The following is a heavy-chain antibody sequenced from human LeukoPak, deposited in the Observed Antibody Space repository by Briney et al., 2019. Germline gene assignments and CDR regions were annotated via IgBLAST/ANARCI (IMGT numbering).Heavy chain of an antibody. CDR2: IYQSGST. CDR3: ARAVGFCGGGNCYSGAFDV. J-gene: IGHJ3*01. D-gene: IGHD2-15*01. Sequence: SETLSLTCAVSGGSISSGSYSWSWSRQPLGKGLEWIGNIYQSGSTCYNPSLKSRVAMSVDRSKNQFSLKLSSVTAADTAVYYCARAVGFCGGGNCYSGAFDVWGQGTVVTVSS. V-gene: IGHV4-30-2*01. CDR1: GGSISSGSYS.